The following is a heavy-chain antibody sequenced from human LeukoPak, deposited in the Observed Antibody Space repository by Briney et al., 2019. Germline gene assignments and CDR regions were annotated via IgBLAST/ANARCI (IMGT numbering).Heavy chain of an antibody. CDR1: GGTFSSYA. D-gene: IGHD3-9*01. CDR2: IIPILGIA. V-gene: IGHV1-69*04. J-gene: IGHJ6*03. CDR3: AREPFNYDILTGVPKYYYYYMDV. Sequence: GASVKVSCKASGGTFSSYAISWVRQAPGQGLEWMGRIIPILGIANYAQKFQGRVTITADESTSTAYMELSSLRSEDTAVYYCAREPFNYDILTGVPKYYYYYMDVWGKGTTVTVSS.